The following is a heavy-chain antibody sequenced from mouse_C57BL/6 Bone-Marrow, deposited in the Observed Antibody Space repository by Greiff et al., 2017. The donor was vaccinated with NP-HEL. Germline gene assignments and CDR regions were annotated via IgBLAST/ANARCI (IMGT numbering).Heavy chain of an antibody. CDR2: IYPGSGST. CDR3: ARSTTSVVATAFYH. CDR1: GYTFTSYW. D-gene: IGHD1-1*01. V-gene: IGHV1-55*01. Sequence: VQLQQPGAELVKPGASVKMSCKASGYTFTSYWITWVKQRPGQGLEWIGDIYPGSGSTNYNEKFKSKATLTVDTSSSTAYMQLSSLTSEDSAVYYCARSTTSVVATAFYHWRQGISLSVSS. J-gene: IGHJ2*02.